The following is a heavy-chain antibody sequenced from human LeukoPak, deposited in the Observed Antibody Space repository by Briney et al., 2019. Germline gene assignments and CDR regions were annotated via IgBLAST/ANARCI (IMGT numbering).Heavy chain of an antibody. D-gene: IGHD1-1*01. J-gene: IGHJ3*02. Sequence: PSQTLSLTCTVSGGSISSGGYSWSWIRQHPGKGLEWIGYIYYSGSTYYNPSLKSRVTISVDTSKNQFSLKLSSVTAADTAVYYCATQGERRDIWGQGTMVTVSS. CDR3: ATQGERRDI. CDR1: GGSISSGGYS. V-gene: IGHV4-31*03. CDR2: IYYSGST.